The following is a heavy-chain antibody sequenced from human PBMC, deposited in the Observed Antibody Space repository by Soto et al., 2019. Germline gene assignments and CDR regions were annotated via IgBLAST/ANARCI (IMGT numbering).Heavy chain of an antibody. V-gene: IGHV5-51*01. CDR1: GYTFSNYW. CDR2: IYPGDSET. Sequence: GESLKISCKGSGYTFSNYWICCFLQMPVKGLEWMGIIYPGDSETKYSPSFQGQVTISADKSIGTAFLQWSSLKASDTAMYFCARALHESSGFYFDYWGQATLVTVSS. J-gene: IGHJ4*02. CDR3: ARALHESSGFYFDY. D-gene: IGHD3-22*01.